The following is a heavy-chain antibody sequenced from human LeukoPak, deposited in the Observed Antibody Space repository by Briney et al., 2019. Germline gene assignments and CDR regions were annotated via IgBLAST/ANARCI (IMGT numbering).Heavy chain of an antibody. D-gene: IGHD1-26*01. CDR3: ARGGSSGNYPGESYYFDY. CDR2: INHSGST. CDR1: GGSFSGYY. Sequence: PSETLSLTCAVYGGSFSGYYWSWIRQPPGKGLEWIGEINHSGSTNYNPSLKSRVTISVDTSKNQFSLKLSSVTAADTAVYYCARGGSSGNYPGESYYFDYWGQGTLVTVSS. V-gene: IGHV4-34*01. J-gene: IGHJ4*02.